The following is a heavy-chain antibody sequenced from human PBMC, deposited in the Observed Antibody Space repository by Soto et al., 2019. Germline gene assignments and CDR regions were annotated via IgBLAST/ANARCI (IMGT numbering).Heavy chain of an antibody. V-gene: IGHV3-23*01. CDR2: ISSRGDST. Sequence: EVQLLESGGGLVQPGGSLRLSCAASGFTFSAYAMIWVRQAPGKGLEWVSTISSRGDSTYYADSVKGRFTSSRDNSKNTVYLHMNNLRAEDTARYYCPVGIYYYGWDGWGQWTTVTVSS. J-gene: IGHJ6*02. D-gene: IGHD6-13*01. CDR1: GFTFSAYA. CDR3: PVGIYYYGWDG.